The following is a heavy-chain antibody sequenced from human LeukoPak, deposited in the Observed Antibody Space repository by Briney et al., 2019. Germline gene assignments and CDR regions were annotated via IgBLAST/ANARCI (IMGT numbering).Heavy chain of an antibody. D-gene: IGHD3-22*01. Sequence: PSQTLSLTCTVSGGSISSGGYYWSWIRQHPGKGLEWIGYIHYSGNTYYNPSLKSRVTLSVDTSKNQFCLKLSSVTAADTAVYYCARTKGDSSGYYITAPLDNWGQGTLVTVSS. CDR3: ARTKGDSSGYYITAPLDN. J-gene: IGHJ4*02. V-gene: IGHV4-31*03. CDR2: IHYSGNT. CDR1: GGSISSGGYY.